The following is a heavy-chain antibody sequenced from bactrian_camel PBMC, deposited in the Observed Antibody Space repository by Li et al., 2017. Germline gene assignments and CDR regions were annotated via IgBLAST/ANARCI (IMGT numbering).Heavy chain of an antibody. CDR2: IYTETDIT. CDR3: ATGFRSWLTLRRENYDY. Sequence: HVQLVESGGGSVQAGGSLRLSCLVSRYGVRSGCMAWFRQAPGKEREAVAGIYTETDITTYADPVKGRFTISHDNAEKTLYLQMDSLKPEDTAMYYCATGFRSWLTLRRENYDYWGQGTQVTVS. D-gene: IGHD1*01. CDR1: RYGVRSGC. V-gene: IGHV3-2*01. J-gene: IGHJ4*01.